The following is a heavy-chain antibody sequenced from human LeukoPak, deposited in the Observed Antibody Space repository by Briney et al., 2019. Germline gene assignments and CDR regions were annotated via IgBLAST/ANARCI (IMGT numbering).Heavy chain of an antibody. D-gene: IGHD3-10*01. V-gene: IGHV4-59*01. CDR3: ARGGYYGSGNDFRFDP. CDR2: IHYTGST. J-gene: IGHJ5*02. CDR1: GGSISSYY. Sequence: SETLSLTCTVSGGSISSYYWSWIRQSPGKGLECFGYIHYTGSTNYNPSLKSRVTISVETSKNQFSLKLKSVTAADTAVYYCARGGYYGSGNDFRFDPWGQGTLVTVSS.